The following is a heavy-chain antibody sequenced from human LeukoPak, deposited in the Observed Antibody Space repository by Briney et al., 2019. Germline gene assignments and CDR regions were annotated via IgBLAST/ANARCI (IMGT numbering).Heavy chain of an antibody. J-gene: IGHJ5*02. V-gene: IGHV3-30*04. CDR1: GFTFGGYA. CDR2: IASDGRDK. D-gene: IGHD6-13*01. CDR3: ASQPGYSSSWEDWFDP. Sequence: QPGGSLRLSCAASGFTFGGYAMHWVRQAPGKGLEWVAVIASDGRDKHDADSVKGRFTISRDNSKNTLYLQMDSLRSEDTAVYYCASQPGYSSSWEDWFDPWGQGTLVTVSS.